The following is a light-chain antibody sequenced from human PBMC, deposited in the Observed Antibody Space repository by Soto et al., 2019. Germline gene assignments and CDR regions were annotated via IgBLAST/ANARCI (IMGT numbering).Light chain of an antibody. Sequence: QSALTKPASVSVSPGQSITISCTGTSSDVGGYNYVSWYQQHPGKAPKLMIYDVSNRPSGVSNRFSGSKSGNTASLTISGLQAEDEADDYFISYPSSSTPVVFGGETKLTVL. CDR3: ISYPSSSTPVV. CDR1: SSDVGGYNY. V-gene: IGLV2-14*01. J-gene: IGLJ2*01. CDR2: DVS.